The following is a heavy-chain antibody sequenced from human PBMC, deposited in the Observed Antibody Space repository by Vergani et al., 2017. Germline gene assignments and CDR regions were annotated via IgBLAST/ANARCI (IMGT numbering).Heavy chain of an antibody. V-gene: IGHV1-46*01. Sequence: QVQLVQSGAEVKKPGASVKVSCKASGYTFTSYYMHWVRQAPGQGLEWMGIINPSGGSTSYAQKFQGRVTMTRDTYTSTVYMELSSLRSEDTAVYYCARVPPNYDFWSGTYPFDYWGQGTLVTVSS. D-gene: IGHD3-3*01. CDR3: ARVPPNYDFWSGTYPFDY. CDR2: INPSGGST. CDR1: GYTFTSYY. J-gene: IGHJ4*02.